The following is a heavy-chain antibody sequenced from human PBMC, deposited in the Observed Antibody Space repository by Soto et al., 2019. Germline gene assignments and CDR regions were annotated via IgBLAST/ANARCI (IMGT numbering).Heavy chain of an antibody. CDR1: GGSIRSGGYY. V-gene: IGHV4-31*03. D-gene: IGHD5-18*01. CDR2: IYYSGNT. CDR3: ARDRLMATAGTARHYFGLDV. J-gene: IGHJ6*02. Sequence: SETLSLTCTVSGGSIRSGGYYWGWVRQNPRRGLEWIGNIYYSGNTYYNPSLKSRLTISVDTSKNQFSLNLSSVTAADTAVYYCARDRLMATAGTARHYFGLDVWGQGTTVTVSS.